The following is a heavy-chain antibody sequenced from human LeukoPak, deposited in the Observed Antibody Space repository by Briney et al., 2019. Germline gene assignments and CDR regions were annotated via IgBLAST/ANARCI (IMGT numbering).Heavy chain of an antibody. CDR1: GFTFSSYA. V-gene: IGHV3-23*01. CDR2: ISGSGTST. J-gene: IGHJ4*02. Sequence: GGSLRLSCAAPGFTFSSYAMSWVRQAPGKGLEWVSAISGSGTSTYYADSLKGRFTMSRDNPKNTLYLQMNSLRAEDTAVYYCAKVWSGYSGYFDYWGQGTLVPVSS. D-gene: IGHD3-3*01. CDR3: AKVWSGYSGYFDY.